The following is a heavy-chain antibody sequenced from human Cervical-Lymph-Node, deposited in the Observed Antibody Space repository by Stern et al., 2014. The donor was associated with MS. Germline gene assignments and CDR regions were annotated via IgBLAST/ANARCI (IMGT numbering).Heavy chain of an antibody. CDR1: GFSFRRYA. CDR2: IWYDGSNP. V-gene: IGHV3-33*01. CDR3: ASAYSSSHYYFDY. D-gene: IGHD6-13*01. Sequence: VQLVEYGGGVVQPGRSLRLSCAASGFSFRRYAMNWVRQAPGQGLEWVARIWYDGSNPYYADSVTGRFTISRDNFKNTLYLQMNSLRAEDTAVYYCASAYSSSHYYFDYWGQGTLVTVSS. J-gene: IGHJ4*02.